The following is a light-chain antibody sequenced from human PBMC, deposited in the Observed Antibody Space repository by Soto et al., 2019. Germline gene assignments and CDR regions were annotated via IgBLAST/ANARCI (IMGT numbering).Light chain of an antibody. CDR2: EVS. CDR3: SSYTRSSTVI. J-gene: IGLJ2*01. CDR1: SSHGGGYNS. V-gene: IGLV2-14*01. Sequence: PASRCRSPRQSITISCNGNSSHGGGYNSVSWYQHYPGKAPKRMICEVSNRPSGVSNRFSGSKSGNTASLTISGLQAEDEADYYCSSYTRSSTVIFGGGTK.